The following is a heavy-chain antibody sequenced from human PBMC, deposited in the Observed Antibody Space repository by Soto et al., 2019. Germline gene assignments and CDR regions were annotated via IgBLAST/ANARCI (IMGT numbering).Heavy chain of an antibody. D-gene: IGHD6-6*01. Sequence: QVQLVQSGAEVKKPGSSVKVSCKASGGTFSSYAITWGRQAPGQGLEGMGGIIPILGTANYEQKFQGRVTITADEPTRTDDMELSGLRSEDTAGYDCARARQLGRDDAFDIWGQGTMVTVSS. CDR2: IIPILGTA. V-gene: IGHV1-69*01. J-gene: IGHJ3*02. CDR3: ARARQLGRDDAFDI. CDR1: GGTFSSYA.